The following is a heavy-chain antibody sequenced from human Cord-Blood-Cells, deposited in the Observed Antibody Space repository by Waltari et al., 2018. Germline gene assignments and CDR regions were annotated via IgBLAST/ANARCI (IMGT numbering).Heavy chain of an antibody. J-gene: IGHJ4*02. CDR1: GGSFSGYY. CDR3: ARGQNGDGGYFDY. D-gene: IGHD2-15*01. CDR2: INHSGST. V-gene: IGHV4-34*01. Sequence: QVQLQQWGAGLLKPSETLSLTCAVYGGSFSGYYWSWIRQPPGKGLEWIGEINHSGSTNYNPSLKSRVTISVDTSKNQFSLKLSSVTAADTAVYYCARGQNGDGGYFDYWGQGTLVTVSS.